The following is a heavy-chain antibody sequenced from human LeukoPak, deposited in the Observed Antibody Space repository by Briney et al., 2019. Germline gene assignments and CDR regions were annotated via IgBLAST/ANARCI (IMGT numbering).Heavy chain of an antibody. Sequence: GASVKVSCKASGGTFSSYAISWVRQAPGQGLEWMGGIIPIFTTANYAQKFQGRVTITADESTSTAYMELSSLRSEDTAVYYCARGPQVGAFDLWGQGTMVTVSS. J-gene: IGHJ3*01. CDR1: GGTFSSYA. CDR2: IIPIFTTA. V-gene: IGHV1-69*01. D-gene: IGHD1-26*01. CDR3: ARGPQVGAFDL.